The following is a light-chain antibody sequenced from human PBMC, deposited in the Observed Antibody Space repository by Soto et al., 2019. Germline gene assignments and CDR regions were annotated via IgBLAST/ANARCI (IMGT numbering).Light chain of an antibody. CDR1: SSDVGGYNY. Sequence: QSVLTQPASVSGSPGQSITISCTGTSSDVGGYNYVSWYQQHPGKAPKLMIYDVSNRPSGVSNRFSGSKSGNTASLTISGLQAEDEADYYCSSYTSSSTLDVVFGGGTKLT. V-gene: IGLV2-14*01. CDR2: DVS. CDR3: SSYTSSSTLDVV. J-gene: IGLJ2*01.